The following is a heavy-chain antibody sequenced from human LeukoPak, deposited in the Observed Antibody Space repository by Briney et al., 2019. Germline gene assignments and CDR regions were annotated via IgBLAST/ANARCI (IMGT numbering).Heavy chain of an antibody. CDR1: GFTFSSYW. CDR2: IKQDGSEK. D-gene: IGHD1-26*01. CDR3: AREELLGAYYYYGMDV. V-gene: IGHV3-7*01. J-gene: IGHJ6*02. Sequence: GGALRLSCAASGFTFSSYWMSWVRQAPGKGLEWVANIKQDGSEKYYVDSVKGRFTISRDNAKNSLYLQMNSLRAEDTAVYYCAREELLGAYYYYGMDVWGQGTTVTVSS.